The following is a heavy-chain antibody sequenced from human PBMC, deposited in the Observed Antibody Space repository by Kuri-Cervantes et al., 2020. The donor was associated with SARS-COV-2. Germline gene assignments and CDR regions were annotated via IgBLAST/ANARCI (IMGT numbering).Heavy chain of an antibody. V-gene: IGHV5-51*01. D-gene: IGHD4-17*01. J-gene: IGHJ6*03. CDR2: IYPGDSDT. CDR3: ARRAYGEQVDYYYMDV. CDR1: GYSFTTYW. Sequence: GESLKISCKGSGYSFTTYWIGWVRQMPGKGLEWMGIIYPGDSDTRCSPSFQGQVTISADKSISTAFLQWSSLKASDTAIYYCARRAYGEQVDYYYMDVWGKGTTVTVSS.